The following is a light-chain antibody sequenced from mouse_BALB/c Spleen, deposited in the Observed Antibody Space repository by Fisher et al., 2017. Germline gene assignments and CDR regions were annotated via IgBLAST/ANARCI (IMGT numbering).Light chain of an antibody. CDR1: SSVSY. CDR2: LTS. J-gene: IGKJ2*01. V-gene: IGKV4-68*01. CDR3: QQYSGYPLT. Sequence: IVITQTTAIMSASPGEKVTMTCSASSSVSYMHWYQQKPRSSPKPWIYLTSNLASGVPARFSGSGSGTSYSLTISSMEAEDAATYYCQQYSGYPLTFGGGTKLEIK.